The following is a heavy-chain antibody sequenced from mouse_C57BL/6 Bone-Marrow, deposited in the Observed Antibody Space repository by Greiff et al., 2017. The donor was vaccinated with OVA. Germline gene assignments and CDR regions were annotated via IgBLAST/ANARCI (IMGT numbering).Heavy chain of an antibody. Sequence: QVQLQQPGAELVMPGASVKLSCKASGYTFTSYWMHWVKQRPGQGLEWIGEIDPSDSYTNYNQKFKGKSTLTVDKSSSTAYMQLSSLTSEDSAVYDCARRHYDGSSLYWYLDVWDTGTAITVSS. CDR2: IDPSDSYT. D-gene: IGHD1-1*01. V-gene: IGHV1-69*01. CDR1: GYTFTSYW. CDR3: ARRHYDGSSLYWYLDV. J-gene: IGHJ1*03.